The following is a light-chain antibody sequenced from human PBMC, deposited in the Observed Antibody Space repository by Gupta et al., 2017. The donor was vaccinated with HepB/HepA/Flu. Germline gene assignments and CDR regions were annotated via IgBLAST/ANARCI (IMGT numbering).Light chain of an antibody. J-gene: IGLJ1*01. CDR2: EVT. Sequence: IYGSGSTNDVGSYNLVSWYQQHPGKVPKLMFYEVTKRTSWASSRFSGSKSGNTASLTISGLRAEDEADYYCCSYAGGKGSHVFGAGTKVTVL. CDR1: TNDVGSYNL. CDR3: CSYAGGKGSHV. V-gene: IGLV2-23*02.